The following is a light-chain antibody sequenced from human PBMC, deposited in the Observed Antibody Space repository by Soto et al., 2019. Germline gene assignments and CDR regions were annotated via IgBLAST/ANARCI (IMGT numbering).Light chain of an antibody. CDR1: QSISSNY. J-gene: IGKJ1*01. Sequence: EIVLTQSPGTLSLSPGERATLSCRASQSISSNYFAWYQQKSGQAPRLLIYGTSSRATGIPDSFSGSGSGTDFTLTISGREPEDFAVYYCQHYGSTPRTFGQGTKVEVK. V-gene: IGKV3-20*01. CDR3: QHYGSTPRT. CDR2: GTS.